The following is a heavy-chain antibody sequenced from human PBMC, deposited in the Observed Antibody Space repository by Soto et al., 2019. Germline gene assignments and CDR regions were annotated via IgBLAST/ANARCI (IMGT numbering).Heavy chain of an antibody. CDR2: ILPISGTS. CDR3: ARWGGVSCSGDDCFKNPFDY. V-gene: IGHV1-69*06. CDR1: GGTFYTYA. D-gene: IGHD2-21*02. Sequence: SVKVSCKPSGGTFYTYAINWVRQAPGQGLEWMVGILPISGTSPYAPKFQGRVTITADNSTSTVYMELSSLRSEDTGVYYCARWGGVSCSGDDCFKNPFDYWGQGTLVTVSS. J-gene: IGHJ4*02.